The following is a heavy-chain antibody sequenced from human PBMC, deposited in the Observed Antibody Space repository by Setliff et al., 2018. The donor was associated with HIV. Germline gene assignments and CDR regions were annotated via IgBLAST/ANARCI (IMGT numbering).Heavy chain of an antibody. Sequence: VKVSCKASGGTFNSYAISWVRQAPGQGLEWMGGIIPILGTTNYAQKIQGRVKFSADESTGTAYMDLTRLRVDDTAIYYCARGTWMQARWWFDSWGQGTQVTVSS. D-gene: IGHD5-18*01. CDR3: ARGTWMQARWWFDS. CDR1: GGTFNSYA. V-gene: IGHV1-69*01. J-gene: IGHJ5*01. CDR2: IIPILGTT.